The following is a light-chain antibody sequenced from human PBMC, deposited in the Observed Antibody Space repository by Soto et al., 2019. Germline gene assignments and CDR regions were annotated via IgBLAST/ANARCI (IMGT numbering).Light chain of an antibody. CDR3: QQSFRARS. CDR1: QSISNH. Sequence: DIQMTQSPSSLSASVEDRVIITCRASQSISNHLNWYQQKPGKAPELLIYAASTLQSGVPSRFSGSGSGTEFTLTISSLQPEDFATYYCQQSFRARSFGQGTRVQI. CDR2: AAS. J-gene: IGKJ1*01. V-gene: IGKV1-39*01.